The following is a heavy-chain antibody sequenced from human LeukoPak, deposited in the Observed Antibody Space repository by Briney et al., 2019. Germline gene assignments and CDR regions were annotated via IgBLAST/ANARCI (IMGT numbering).Heavy chain of an antibody. Sequence: ASVKVSCKSSGYSFTSHGISWVRQAPAPGLELMWWTSPYNDQTYDTQKFKGRVTMATATSRSTVYLEVRSLRSDDTAVYYCARTGVSGTLLFFHYFDPWGHGNLVTVSS. CDR3: ARTGVSGTLLFFHYFDP. V-gene: IGHV1-18*01. CDR2: TSPYNDQT. D-gene: IGHD5/OR15-5a*01. CDR1: GYSFTSHG. J-gene: IGHJ5*02.